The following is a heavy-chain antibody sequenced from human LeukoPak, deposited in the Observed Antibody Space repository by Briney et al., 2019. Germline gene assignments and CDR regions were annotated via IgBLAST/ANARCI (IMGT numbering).Heavy chain of an antibody. D-gene: IGHD3-22*01. CDR3: ARVSYYDSSGYYFLSYVDY. CDR2: IYSGGST. V-gene: IGHV3-53*01. CDR1: GFTFSSYS. Sequence: GGSLRLSCVASGFTFSSYSLNWVRQAPGKGLEWVSVIYSGGSTYYADSVRGRFTISRDNSKNTLYLQMNSLGAEDTAVYYCARVSYYDSSGYYFLSYVDYWGQGTLVTVSS. J-gene: IGHJ4*02.